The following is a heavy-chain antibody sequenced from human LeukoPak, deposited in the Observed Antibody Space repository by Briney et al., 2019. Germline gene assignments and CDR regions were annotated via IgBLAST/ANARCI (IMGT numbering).Heavy chain of an antibody. V-gene: IGHV4-4*09. CDR1: GSYSGYY. J-gene: IGHJ3*02. Sequence: PSETLSLTCTVSGSYSGYYWSWIRQPPGKGLEWIGYFYTSGSTNYNPSLESRVTISVDTSKNQFSLDLSSVTAADTAVYYCARQKCTSTSCLTKNAFDIWGQGTMVTVSS. CDR3: ARQKCTSTSCLTKNAFDI. CDR2: FYTSGST. D-gene: IGHD2-2*01.